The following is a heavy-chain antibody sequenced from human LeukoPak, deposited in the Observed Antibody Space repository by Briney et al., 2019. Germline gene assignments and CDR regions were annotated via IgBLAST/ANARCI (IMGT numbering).Heavy chain of an antibody. J-gene: IGHJ4*02. D-gene: IGHD3-16*01. CDR3: ARMGEEGKDFDY. Sequence: PSETLSLTCTVSGGSISSYYWSWIRQPPGKGLEWIGYIYYSGSTNYNPSLESRVTISVDTSKNQFSLKLSSVTAADTAVYYCARMGEEGKDFDYWGQGTLVTVSS. V-gene: IGHV4-59*01. CDR1: GGSISSYY. CDR2: IYYSGST.